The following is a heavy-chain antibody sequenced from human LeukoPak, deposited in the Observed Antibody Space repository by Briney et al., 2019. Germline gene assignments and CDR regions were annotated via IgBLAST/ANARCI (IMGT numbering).Heavy chain of an antibody. V-gene: IGHV4-34*01. CDR2: INHSGST. D-gene: IGHD2-15*01. J-gene: IGHJ6*02. Sequence: SETLSLTCAVYGGSFSGYYWSWIRQPPGKGLEWIGEINHSGSTNYNPPLKSRVTISVDTSKNQFSLKLSSVTAADTAVYYCARVKALRGVVHRLYYYGMDVWGQGTTVTVSS. CDR1: GGSFSGYY. CDR3: ARVKALRGVVHRLYYYGMDV.